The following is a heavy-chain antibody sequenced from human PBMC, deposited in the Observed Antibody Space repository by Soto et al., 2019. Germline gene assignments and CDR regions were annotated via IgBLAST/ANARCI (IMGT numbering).Heavy chain of an antibody. V-gene: IGHV1-46*01. CDR2: INPSGGST. CDR1: GYTFTSYY. Sequence: QVQLVQSGAEVKKPGASVKVYCQASGYTFTSYYMHWVRQAPGQGLEWMGIINPSGGSTSYAQKFQGRVTMTRDTSTSTVYMELSSLRSEDTAVYYCAQLWFGETYDAFDIWGQGTMVTVSS. CDR3: AQLWFGETYDAFDI. D-gene: IGHD3-10*01. J-gene: IGHJ3*02.